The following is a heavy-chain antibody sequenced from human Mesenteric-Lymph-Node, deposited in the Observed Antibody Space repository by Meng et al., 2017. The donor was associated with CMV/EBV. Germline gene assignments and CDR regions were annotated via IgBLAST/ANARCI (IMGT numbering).Heavy chain of an antibody. CDR1: GFNFRTYA. V-gene: IGHV3-23*01. CDR3: AKVGVQVD. Sequence: ETLSLTCAASGFNFRTYAMNWVRQAPGKGLEWVSGTSGSGGSTNYADSVKGRFTISRDNSRNTVYLQMNSLRAEDTAVYYCAKVGVQVDWGQGTLVTVSS. D-gene: IGHD3-16*01. CDR2: TSGSGGST. J-gene: IGHJ4*02.